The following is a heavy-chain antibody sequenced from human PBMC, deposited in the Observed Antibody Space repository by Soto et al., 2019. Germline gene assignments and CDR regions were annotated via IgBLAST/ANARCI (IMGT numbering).Heavy chain of an antibody. CDR3: ARHGRVGYSYGRGYNWFDP. J-gene: IGHJ5*02. D-gene: IGHD5-18*01. CDR1: GYSFTSYW. Sequence: GESLKISCKGSGYSFTSYWIGWVRQMPGKGLEWMGIIYPGDSDTRYSPSFQGQVTISADKSISTAYLQWSSLKASDTAMYYCARHGRVGYSYGRGYNWFDPWGQGTLVTVSS. CDR2: IYPGDSDT. V-gene: IGHV5-51*01.